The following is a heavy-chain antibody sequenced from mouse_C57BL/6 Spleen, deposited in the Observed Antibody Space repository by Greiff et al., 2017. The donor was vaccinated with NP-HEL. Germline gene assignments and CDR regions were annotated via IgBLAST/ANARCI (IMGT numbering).Heavy chain of an antibody. J-gene: IGHJ2*01. D-gene: IGHD2-4*01. CDR2: INPSNGGT. CDR3: ARGYYDYGYFDY. CDR1: GYTFTSYW. V-gene: IGHV1-53*01. Sequence: QVQLKQPGPELVKPGASVKLSCKASGYTFTSYWMHWVKQRPGQGLEWIGNINPSNGGTNYNEKLKSKATLTVDKSSSTAYMQLSSLTSEDAAVYYCARGYYDYGYFDYWGQGTTLTVSS.